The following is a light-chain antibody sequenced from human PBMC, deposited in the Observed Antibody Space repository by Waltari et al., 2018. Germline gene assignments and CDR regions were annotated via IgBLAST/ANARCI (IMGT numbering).Light chain of an antibody. Sequence: QSVLTQPPSVSGAPGQRVTISCTGSGSNIGAGYGVHWYQQLPPAAPKLPIYGGSTRPLGVPVRFFGSTSGTSASLAITGLQAEYEADCYCQSYDTSLCVVFGGGTKLTVL. CDR3: QSYDTSLCVV. J-gene: IGLJ3*02. CDR1: GSNIGAGYG. CDR2: GGS. V-gene: IGLV1-40*01.